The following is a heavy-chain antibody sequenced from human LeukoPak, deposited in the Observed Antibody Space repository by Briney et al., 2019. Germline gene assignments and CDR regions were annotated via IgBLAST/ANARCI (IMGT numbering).Heavy chain of an antibody. V-gene: IGHV1-69*05. J-gene: IGHJ3*02. CDR1: GDTCSTFT. Sequence: SVKVSCKASGDTCSTFTVSWVRQAPGQGLEWMGGLTPMFAVANYARKFQGRVTITTDESTTTAYMEQSSLRSEDTAVYYCARDLGAGYTPDAFDIWGQGTMVTVSS. D-gene: IGHD5-24*01. CDR2: LTPMFAVA. CDR3: ARDLGAGYTPDAFDI.